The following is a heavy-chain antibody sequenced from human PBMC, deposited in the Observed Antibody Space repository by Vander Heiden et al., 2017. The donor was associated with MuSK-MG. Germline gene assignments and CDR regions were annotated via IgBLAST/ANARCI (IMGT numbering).Heavy chain of an antibody. CDR3: ARAGRTSRAGYYYMDV. CDR1: GGSISRGNYY. Sequence: QVQLQESGPGLVKPSQTLSLTCTVSGGSISRGNYYWSWIRQHPGKGLEWIGYIYYSGSTYYNPSLKSRVTISVDTSKNQFSLKLSSVTAADTAVYYCARAGRTSRAGYYYMDVWGKGTTVTVSS. V-gene: IGHV4-31*03. J-gene: IGHJ6*03. CDR2: IYYSGST. D-gene: IGHD2-2*01.